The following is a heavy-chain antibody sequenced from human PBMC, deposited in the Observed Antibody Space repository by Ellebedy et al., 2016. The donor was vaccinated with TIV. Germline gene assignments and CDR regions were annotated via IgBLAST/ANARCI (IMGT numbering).Heavy chain of an antibody. J-gene: IGHJ4*02. CDR2: INHSGST. Sequence: SETLSLXCAVCGGSFSGYYWSWIRQPPGKGLEWIGEINHSGSTNYNPSLKSRVTISVDTSKNQFSLKLSSVTAADTAVYYCASGNGWYEDDWGQGTLVTVSS. D-gene: IGHD6-19*01. V-gene: IGHV4-34*01. CDR1: GGSFSGYY. CDR3: ASGNGWYEDD.